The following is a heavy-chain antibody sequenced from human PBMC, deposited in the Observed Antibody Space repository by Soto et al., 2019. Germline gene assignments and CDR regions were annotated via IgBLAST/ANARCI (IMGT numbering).Heavy chain of an antibody. V-gene: IGHV2-5*02. J-gene: IGHJ4*02. D-gene: IGHD3-22*01. CDR2: IYWDDDK. CDR1: GLSLRNRRVG. CDR3: ARPTTYYYDSSGYYFEY. Sequence: APRTPAQTLALACSFSGLSLRNRRVGVGWIRQPPGKALEWLALIYWDDDKRYSPSLKSRLTITKDTSKNQVVLTMTNMDPVDTATYYCARPTTYYYDSSGYYFEYWGQGTLVPVS.